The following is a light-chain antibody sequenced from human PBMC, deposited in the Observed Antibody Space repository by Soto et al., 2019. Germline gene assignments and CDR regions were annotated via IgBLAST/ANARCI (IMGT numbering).Light chain of an antibody. Sequence: QSALTQPPSASGAPGQRVAISRSGGSSNIGSNYVYWYQQFPGTAPKLLIYRNDQRPSGVPDRFSGSKSGTSASLAISGLRSEDEADYYCAAWDGSLSGVVFGGGTKVTVL. CDR3: AAWDGSLSGVV. CDR2: RND. CDR1: SSNIGSNY. V-gene: IGLV1-47*01. J-gene: IGLJ2*01.